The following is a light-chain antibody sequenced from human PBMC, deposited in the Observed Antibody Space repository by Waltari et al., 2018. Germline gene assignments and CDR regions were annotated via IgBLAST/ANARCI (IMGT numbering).Light chain of an antibody. CDR2: DVS. V-gene: IGLV2-23*02. CDR3: CSYAGSSTYV. Sequence: QSALTQPASVSGSPGQSITISCTGTSSDGGGYNYVSWYQQHPGKAPKLIIYDVSKRPSGVSNRFSGSKSGNTASLTISGLQAADEADYYCCSYAGSSTYVFGTVTNVTVL. CDR1: SSDGGGYNY. J-gene: IGLJ1*01.